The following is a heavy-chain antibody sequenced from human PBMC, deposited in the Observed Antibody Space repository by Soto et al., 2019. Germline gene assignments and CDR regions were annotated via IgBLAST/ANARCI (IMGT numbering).Heavy chain of an antibody. Sequence: SVKLSCKASGGTFSSYAFSWVRQAPGQGLEWMGGIIPIFGTANYAQKFQGRVTITADESTSTAYMELSSLRSEDTAAYYCARGGAGYCTNGVCFFDYWG. CDR1: GGTFSSYA. D-gene: IGHD2-8*01. CDR2: IIPIFGTA. CDR3: ARGGAGYCTNGVCFFDY. V-gene: IGHV1-69*13. J-gene: IGHJ4*01.